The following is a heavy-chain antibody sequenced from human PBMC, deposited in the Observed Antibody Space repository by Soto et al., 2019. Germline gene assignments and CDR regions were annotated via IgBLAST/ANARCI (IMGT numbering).Heavy chain of an antibody. CDR1: GGTFNNYT. CDR3: ARDAFALQLWYPFDY. J-gene: IGHJ4*02. V-gene: IGHV1-69*06. D-gene: IGHD5-18*01. CDR2: VIPIFGTP. Sequence: ASVKVSCKASGGTFNNYTINWVRQAPGQGLEWMGGVIPIFGTPNYAQKFQVRVTITADISTSTIYMELGSLRSEDTAVYYCARDAFALQLWYPFDYWGQGTVVTVSS.